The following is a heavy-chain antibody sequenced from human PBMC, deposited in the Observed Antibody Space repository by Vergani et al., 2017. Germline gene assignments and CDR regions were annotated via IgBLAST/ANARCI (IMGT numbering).Heavy chain of an antibody. D-gene: IGHD3-3*01. CDR2: IYYSGST. Sequence: QVQLQESGPGLVKPSETLSLTCTVSGGSISSYYWSWIRQPPGKGLEWIGYIYYSGSTNYNPSLKSRVTISVDTSKNQFSLKLSSVTAADTAVYYCARGKPVDVWSGYPFDYWGQGTLVTVSS. V-gene: IGHV4-59*01. J-gene: IGHJ4*02. CDR1: GGSISSYY. CDR3: ARGKPVDVWSGYPFDY.